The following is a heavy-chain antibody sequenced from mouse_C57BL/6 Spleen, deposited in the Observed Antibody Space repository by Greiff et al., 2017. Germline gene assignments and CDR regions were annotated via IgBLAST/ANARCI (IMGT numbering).Heavy chain of an antibody. CDR2: IDPDTGGT. V-gene: IGHV1-15*01. J-gene: IGHJ2*01. Sequence: QVQLQQSGAELVRPGASVTLSCQASGYTFTDYEMHWVKQTPVHGLEWIGAIDPDTGGTAYNQKFKGKALLTADNSSSTAYMELRSLTSEDSAVYYCTRRDDGYWDYWGQGTTLTVSS. D-gene: IGHD2-3*01. CDR1: GYTFTDYE. CDR3: TRRDDGYWDY.